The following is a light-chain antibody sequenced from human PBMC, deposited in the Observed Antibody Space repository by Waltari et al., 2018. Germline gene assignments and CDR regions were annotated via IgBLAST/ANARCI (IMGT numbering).Light chain of an antibody. CDR3: LQYLHTPRT. V-gene: IGKV4-1*01. CDR1: QSLLYTSNNKNY. J-gene: IGKJ1*01. Sequence: DVVMTQSPDSLAVSLGERATINCKSSQSLLYTSNNKNYLAWYQQKPGQPPKILIYWASIRESGVPDRFSGSGSGTDFTLTISGLQAEDRASYCCLQYLHTPRTFGQGTKVEIK. CDR2: WAS.